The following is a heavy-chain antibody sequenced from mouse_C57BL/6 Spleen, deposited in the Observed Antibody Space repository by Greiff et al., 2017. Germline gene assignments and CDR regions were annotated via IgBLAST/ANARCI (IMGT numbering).Heavy chain of an antibody. D-gene: IGHD1-1*01. CDR3: TRDYYGSSYGWYFDV. CDR1: GFTFSSYA. CDR2: ISSGGDYI. J-gene: IGHJ1*03. V-gene: IGHV5-9-1*02. Sequence: EVMLVESGAGLVKPGGSLKLSCAASGFTFSSYAMSWVRQTPEKRLEWVAYISSGGDYIYYADTVKGRFTISRDNARTTLYLQMRSLKSEDTAMYYCTRDYYGSSYGWYFDVWGTGTTVTVSS.